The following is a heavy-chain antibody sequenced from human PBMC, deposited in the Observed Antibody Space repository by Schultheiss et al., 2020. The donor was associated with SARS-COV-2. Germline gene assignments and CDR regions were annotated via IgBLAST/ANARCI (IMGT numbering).Heavy chain of an antibody. J-gene: IGHJ6*02. CDR1: GFTFSSYG. V-gene: IGHV3-30*03. D-gene: IGHD4-17*01. Sequence: GESLKISCAASGFTFSSYGMHWVRQAPGKGLEWVAVISYDGSNKYYADSVKGRFTISRDNSKNTLYLQMNSLRAEDTAVYYCARDQYGDYYYGMDVWGQGTTVTVAS. CDR2: ISYDGSNK. CDR3: ARDQYGDYYYGMDV.